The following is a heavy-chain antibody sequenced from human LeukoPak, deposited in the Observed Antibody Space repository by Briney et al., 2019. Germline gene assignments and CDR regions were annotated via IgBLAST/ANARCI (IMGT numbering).Heavy chain of an antibody. CDR2: IRYDGSNK. CDR3: AKDRPNYYDSSP. V-gene: IGHV3-30*02. Sequence: PGGSLRLSCAASGFTFSSYGMHWVRQAPGKGLEWVAFIRYDGSNKYYADSVKGRFTISRDNSKNTLYLQMNSLRAEDTAVYYCAKDRPNYYDSSPWGQGTLVTVSS. J-gene: IGHJ5*02. CDR1: GFTFSSYG. D-gene: IGHD3-22*01.